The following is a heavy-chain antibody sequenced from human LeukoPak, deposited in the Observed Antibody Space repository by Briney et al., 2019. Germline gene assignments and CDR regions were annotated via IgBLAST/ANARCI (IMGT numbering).Heavy chain of an antibody. J-gene: IGHJ4*02. CDR3: ARGVIGRNNPCWPPGY. D-gene: IGHD3-10*01. CDR1: GYTFTSYY. Sequence: ASVKVSCKASGYTFTSYYMHWVRQAPGQGLEWMGWINPNSGGTNYAQKFQGRVTMTRDTSISTAYMELSRLRSDDTAVYYCARGVIGRNNPCWPPGYWGQGTLVTVSS. CDR2: INPNSGGT. V-gene: IGHV1-2*02.